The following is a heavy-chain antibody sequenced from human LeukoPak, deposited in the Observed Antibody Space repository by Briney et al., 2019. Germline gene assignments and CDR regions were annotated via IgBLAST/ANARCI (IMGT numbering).Heavy chain of an antibody. CDR1: GGSITSYY. CDR2: LYYSVGT. CDR3: ARHGIDVLLKDYYFDY. V-gene: IGHV4-59*08. J-gene: IGHJ4*02. D-gene: IGHD3-16*01. Sequence: SETLSLTCTVSGGSITSYYWSWIRQPPGKGLEWIGYLYYSVGTNYNPSLKSRVTISGDTSKNQFSLRLTSVTAADTAVYYCARHGIDVLLKDYYFDYWGQGTRVTVSS.